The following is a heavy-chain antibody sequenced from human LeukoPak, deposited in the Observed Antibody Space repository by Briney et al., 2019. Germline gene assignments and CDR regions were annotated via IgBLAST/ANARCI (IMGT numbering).Heavy chain of an antibody. Sequence: GGSLRLSCAAPGFTFSSYAMSWVRQAPGKGLEWVSAISGSGGSTYYADSVKGRFTISRDNSKNTLYLQMNSLRAEDTAVYYCAKAGDFWSGYYGYWGQGTLVTVSS. V-gene: IGHV3-23*01. CDR1: GFTFSSYA. CDR3: AKAGDFWSGYYGY. CDR2: ISGSGGST. J-gene: IGHJ4*02. D-gene: IGHD3-3*01.